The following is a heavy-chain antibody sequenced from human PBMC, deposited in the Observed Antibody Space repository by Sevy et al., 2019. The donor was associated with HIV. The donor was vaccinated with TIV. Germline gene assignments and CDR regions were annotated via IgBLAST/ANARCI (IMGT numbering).Heavy chain of an antibody. CDR3: ARGPRNLYYDSGGYYSD. CDR1: GYTFTSYY. J-gene: IGHJ4*02. CDR2: INPSGGST. D-gene: IGHD3-22*01. Sequence: ASVKVSCKASGYTFTSYYMHWVRQAPGQGLEWMGIINPSGGSTTYAQMFQGRVTMTRDTSTSTVYMDLSSLRSQDTAVYYCARGPRNLYYDSGGYYSDWGQGTLVTVSS. V-gene: IGHV1-46*01.